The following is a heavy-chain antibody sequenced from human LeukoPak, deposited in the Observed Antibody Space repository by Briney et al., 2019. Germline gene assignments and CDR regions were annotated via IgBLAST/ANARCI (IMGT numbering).Heavy chain of an antibody. CDR3: AREDPQTRVPEGMDV. D-gene: IGHD2-2*01. J-gene: IGHJ6*02. CDR1: GGPISYYY. CDR2: VYYSGTT. V-gene: IGHV4-59*13. Sequence: SETLSLTCTVSGGPISYYYWSWIRQSPGKGLEWIGYVYYSGTTNYNPSLKSRVTISVDTSKNQFSLQLRSVTAADTAVYYCAREDPQTRVPEGMDVWGQGTTVTVSS.